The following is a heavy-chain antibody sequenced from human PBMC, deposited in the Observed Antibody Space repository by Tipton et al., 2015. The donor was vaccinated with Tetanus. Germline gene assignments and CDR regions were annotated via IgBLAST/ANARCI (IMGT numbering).Heavy chain of an antibody. V-gene: IGHV3-33*08. J-gene: IGHJ4*02. Sequence: SLRLSCAASGFTFGTHVMHWVRQAPGKGLEWVAVIWSDGSEQYYANSVKGRFTISRDNSRDTLFLQMNSLRAEDTAVYYCARGPLRKKGMVFVYWGRGPLATVSS. CDR3: ARGPLRKKGMVFVY. CDR1: GFTFGTHV. CDR2: IWSDGSEQ. D-gene: IGHD3-3*01.